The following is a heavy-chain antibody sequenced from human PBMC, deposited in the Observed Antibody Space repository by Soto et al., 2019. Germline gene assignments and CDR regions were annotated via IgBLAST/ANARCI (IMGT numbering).Heavy chain of an antibody. CDR1: GGSISSYY. J-gene: IGHJ4*02. CDR3: ARAGISGYSGYDIPFDY. D-gene: IGHD5-12*01. V-gene: IGHV4-59*01. CDR2: IYYSGST. Sequence: ASETLSLTCTVSGGSISSYYWSWIRQPPGKGLEWIGYIYYSGSTNYNPSLKSRVTISVDTSKNQFSLKLSSVTAADTAVYYCARAGISGYSGYDIPFDYWGQGTLVTVSS.